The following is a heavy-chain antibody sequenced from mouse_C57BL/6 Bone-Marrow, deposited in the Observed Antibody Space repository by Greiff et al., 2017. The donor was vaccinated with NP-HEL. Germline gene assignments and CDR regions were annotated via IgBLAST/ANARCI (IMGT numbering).Heavy chain of an antibody. J-gene: IGHJ2*01. Sequence: EVKVEESGGGLVQPGGSMKLSCAASGFTFSDALMDWVRQTPEKGLEWVAAIRNKANNHATNYAESVKGRFISSRDDSKISVYLQMNGLRAEDTGSYYCAPGRRGLDYWGKGTTLTVSS. D-gene: IGHD3-1*01. V-gene: IGHV6-6*01. CDR1: GFTFSDAL. CDR2: IRNKANNHAT. CDR3: APGRRGLDY.